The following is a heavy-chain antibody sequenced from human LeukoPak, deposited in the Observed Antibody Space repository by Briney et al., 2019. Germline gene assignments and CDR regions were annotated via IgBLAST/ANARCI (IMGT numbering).Heavy chain of an antibody. CDR1: GGSISSSGYY. V-gene: IGHV4-61*05. J-gene: IGHJ6*02. Sequence: SETLSLTCTVSGGSISSSGYYWGWIRQPPGKGLEWIGYIYYSGSTNYNPSLKSRVTISVDTSKKQVSLNLSSVTAAGTAVYYCARVAARYVGMDVWGQGTTVTVSS. CDR3: ARVAARYVGMDV. CDR2: IYYSGST. D-gene: IGHD6-6*01.